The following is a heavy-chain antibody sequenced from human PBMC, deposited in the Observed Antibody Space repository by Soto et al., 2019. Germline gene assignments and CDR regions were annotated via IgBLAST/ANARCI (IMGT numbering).Heavy chain of an antibody. D-gene: IGHD3-22*01. V-gene: IGHV3-23*01. CDR1: GFTFSNYA. CDR2: ISYGGGTT. Sequence: PGGSLRLSCAAAGFTFSNYAMSWVRQAPGKGLEWVSAISYGGGTTYYADSVKGRFTISRDNSKNTLYLQMNSLRAEDTAVYYCAKNPGYYYDSTGYRFDYWGQGTLVTVPQ. CDR3: AKNPGYYYDSTGYRFDY. J-gene: IGHJ4*02.